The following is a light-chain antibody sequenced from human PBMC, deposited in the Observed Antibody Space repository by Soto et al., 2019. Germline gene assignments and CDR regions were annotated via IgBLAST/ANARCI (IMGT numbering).Light chain of an antibody. V-gene: IGKV1-39*01. CDR2: AAS. CDR3: QQSYSTPRT. CDR1: QSISSY. J-gene: IGKJ1*01. Sequence: DIQMTQSPSSLSASVGDRVTITCRASQSISSYLNWYQQKPGKAPKLLIYAASSLHSGVPSRFSASGSGRYFTLTISSLQPEDFATYYWQQSYSTPRTYGQGTQVEIK.